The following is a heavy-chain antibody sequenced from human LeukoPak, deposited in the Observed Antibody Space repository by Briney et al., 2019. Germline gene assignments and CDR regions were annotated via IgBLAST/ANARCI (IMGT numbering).Heavy chain of an antibody. CDR1: GGSISSGSYY. D-gene: IGHD6-13*01. Sequence: SETLSLTCTVSGGSISSGSYYWSWIRQPAGKGLEWIGRIYTSGSTNYNPSLKSRVTISVDTSKNQFSLKLSSVTAADTAVYYCARDYPAAALDYWGQGTLVTVSS. J-gene: IGHJ4*02. CDR2: IYTSGST. V-gene: IGHV4-61*02. CDR3: ARDYPAAALDY.